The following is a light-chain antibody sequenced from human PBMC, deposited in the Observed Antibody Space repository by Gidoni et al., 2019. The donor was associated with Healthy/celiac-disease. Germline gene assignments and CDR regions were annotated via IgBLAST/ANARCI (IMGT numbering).Light chain of an antibody. V-gene: IGKV1-9*01. Sequence: DIQLTQSPSFLSASVGDRVTITCRASQGISSYLAWYQQKPGKAPKLQIYAASTLQSGVPSRFSGSGSGTEFTLTISSLQPEDFATYYCQQLNSYSWTFGQGTKVEIK. CDR3: QQLNSYSWT. CDR1: QGISSY. CDR2: AAS. J-gene: IGKJ1*01.